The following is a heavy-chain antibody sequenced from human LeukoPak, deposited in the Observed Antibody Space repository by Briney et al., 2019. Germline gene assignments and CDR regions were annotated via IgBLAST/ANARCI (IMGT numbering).Heavy chain of an antibody. V-gene: IGHV1-8*01. CDR3: ARVSLRSGWFDP. J-gene: IGHJ5*02. D-gene: IGHD5/OR15-5a*01. Sequence: GASVKVSCKASGYTFTSYDINWVRQATGQGLEGMGWMNPNSGNTGYAQKFQGRVTMTRNTSISTAYMELSSLRSEDTAVYYCARVSLRSGWFDPWGQGTLVTVSS. CDR1: GYTFTSYD. CDR2: MNPNSGNT.